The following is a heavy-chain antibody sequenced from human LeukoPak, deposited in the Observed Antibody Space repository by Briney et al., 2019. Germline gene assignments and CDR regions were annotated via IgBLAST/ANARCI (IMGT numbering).Heavy chain of an antibody. D-gene: IGHD3-10*01. Sequence: GGSLRLSCEASGFIFSNYAMTWVRQAPGKGLEWVSIIGGVSESFYYADSVKGRFTVSRDNSKDTLYLQINSLRDEDTAVYYCARRWLGDPYGMDVWGQGTTVSVSS. CDR3: ARRWLGDPYGMDV. J-gene: IGHJ6*02. CDR2: IGGVSESF. V-gene: IGHV3-23*01. CDR1: GFIFSNYA.